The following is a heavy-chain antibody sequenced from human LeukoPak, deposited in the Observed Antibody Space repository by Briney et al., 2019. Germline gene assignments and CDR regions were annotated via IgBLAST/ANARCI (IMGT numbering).Heavy chain of an antibody. CDR3: AKFPTTVTTGAFDI. J-gene: IGHJ3*02. V-gene: IGHV3-74*01. Sequence: GGSLRLSCAASGFTFDDYAMHWVRQAPGKGLVWVSRIRSDGSDTRYAESVKGRFTISRDNSKNTLYLQMNSLRAEDTAVYYCAKFPTTVTTGAFDIWGQGTMVTVSS. CDR1: GFTFDDYA. D-gene: IGHD4-17*01. CDR2: IRSDGSDT.